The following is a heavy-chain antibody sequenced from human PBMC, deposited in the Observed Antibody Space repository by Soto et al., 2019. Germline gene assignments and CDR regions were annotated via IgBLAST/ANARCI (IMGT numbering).Heavy chain of an antibody. V-gene: IGHV1-8*01. Sequence: QVQLVQSGAEVKKPGASVKVSCKASGYTFTSYDINWVRQATGQGLEWMGWMNPNSGNTGYAQKFTCRATMTRTTSISTADMGVSSLRSEATAGYCCARGGLEVAAATGGYGLDVWGQGTTVTVSS. CDR1: GYTFTSYD. CDR3: ARGGLEVAAATGGYGLDV. J-gene: IGHJ6*02. D-gene: IGHD6-25*01. CDR2: MNPNSGNT.